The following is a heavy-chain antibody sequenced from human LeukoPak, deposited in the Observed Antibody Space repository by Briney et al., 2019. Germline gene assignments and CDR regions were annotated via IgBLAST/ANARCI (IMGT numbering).Heavy chain of an antibody. V-gene: IGHV4-39*01. CDR3: ARSHIVAVTGFAFDI. J-gene: IGHJ3*02. CDR1: VGSISSSSDY. D-gene: IGHD2-21*02. CDR2: IYYSGNT. Sequence: SETLSLTCTVSVGSISSSSDYWGWIRQSPGKGLEWIGSIYYSGNTYYNPSLNSRVTMTVDTSNNQSSSQLSAVTAADTTVYCCARSHIVAVTGFAFDIWGQGTLVTVSS.